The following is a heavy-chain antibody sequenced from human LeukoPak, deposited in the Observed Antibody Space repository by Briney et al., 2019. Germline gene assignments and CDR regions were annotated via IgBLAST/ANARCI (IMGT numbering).Heavy chain of an antibody. CDR1: GFPFSTYW. D-gene: IGHD2-15*01. V-gene: IGHV3-74*01. CDR3: ATGGYCTGGSCYKGFDH. J-gene: IGHJ4*02. CDR2: INGDGSST. Sequence: EGSLRLSCAASGFPFSTYWMFWVRQAPGKGLVWVSRINGDGSSTTYADSVKGRFTISRDNAENTLYLQMNSLRAEDTAVYYCATGGYCTGGSCYKGFDHWGQGTLVTVSS.